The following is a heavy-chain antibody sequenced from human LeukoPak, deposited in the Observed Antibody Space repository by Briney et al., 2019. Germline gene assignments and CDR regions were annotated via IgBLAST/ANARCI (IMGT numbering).Heavy chain of an antibody. Sequence: PSETLSLTCTASGYSISSGYYWGWIRQPPGKGLEWIGSIYHSGSTYYNPSLKSRVTISVDTSKNQFSLKLSSVTAADTAVYYCASLSKQLVRPFDYWGQGTLVTVSS. V-gene: IGHV4-38-2*02. J-gene: IGHJ4*02. CDR1: GYSISSGYY. CDR3: ASLSKQLVRPFDY. CDR2: IYHSGST. D-gene: IGHD6-6*01.